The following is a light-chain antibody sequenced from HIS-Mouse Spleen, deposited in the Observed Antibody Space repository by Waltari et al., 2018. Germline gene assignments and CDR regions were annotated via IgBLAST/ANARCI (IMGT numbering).Light chain of an antibody. J-gene: IGKJ2*01. CDR2: GAS. Sequence: EIVMTQSPATLSVSPGERATLSCRASQSVSSNLAWYQQKPGQAPRHLIYGASTRATGIPARFSGSGSETEFTLTIGSLQSEDFAVYYCQQYNNWPPYTFGQGTKLEIK. V-gene: IGKV3-15*01. CDR3: QQYNNWPPYT. CDR1: QSVSSN.